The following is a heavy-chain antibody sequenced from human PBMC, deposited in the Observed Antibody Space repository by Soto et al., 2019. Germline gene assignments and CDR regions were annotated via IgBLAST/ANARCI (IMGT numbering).Heavy chain of an antibody. CDR2: IYSRGSI. CDR1: GESVSSHTYY. J-gene: IGHJ2*01. V-gene: IGHV4-61*01. Sequence: SETLSLTCVVSGESVSSHTYYWSWIRQPPGKGLEWIGYIYSRGSISYSASLKSRVTVSLDTSKNQFSLMLKSVTAADTATYFCARVDLALSGNFDLWGRGTLVTVSS. D-gene: IGHD1-26*01. CDR3: ARVDLALSGNFDL.